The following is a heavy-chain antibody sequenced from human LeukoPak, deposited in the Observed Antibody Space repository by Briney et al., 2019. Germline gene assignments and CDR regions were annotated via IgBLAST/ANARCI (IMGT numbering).Heavy chain of an antibody. Sequence: PGGSLRLSCAASGFTFSSYAMHWVRQAPGKGLEWVAVISYDGSNKYYADSVKGRFTISRDNSKNTLYVQVSSLGTEDTAAYYCAKGSYYDSSGSFYFDYWGQGTLVTVSS. CDR3: AKGSYYDSSGSFYFDY. CDR1: GFTFSSYA. J-gene: IGHJ4*02. CDR2: ISYDGSNK. V-gene: IGHV3-30-3*01. D-gene: IGHD3-22*01.